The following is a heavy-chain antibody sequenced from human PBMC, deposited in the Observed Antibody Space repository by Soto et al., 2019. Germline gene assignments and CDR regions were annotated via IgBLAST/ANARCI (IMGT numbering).Heavy chain of an antibody. CDR3: ARDRIAARLDYYGMDV. CDR2: ISYDGSNK. Sequence: ESGGGVVQPGRSLRLSCAASGFTFSSYAMHWVRQAPGKGLEWVAVISYDGSNKYYADSVKGRFTISRDNSKNTLYLQMNSLRAEDTAVYYCARDRIAARLDYYGMDVWGQGTTVTVSS. J-gene: IGHJ6*02. V-gene: IGHV3-30-3*01. CDR1: GFTFSSYA. D-gene: IGHD6-6*01.